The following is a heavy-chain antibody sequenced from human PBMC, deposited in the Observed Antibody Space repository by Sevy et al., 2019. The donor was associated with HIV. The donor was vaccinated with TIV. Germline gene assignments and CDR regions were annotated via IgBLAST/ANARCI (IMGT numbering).Heavy chain of an antibody. Sequence: SETLSLTCSVSGGSIISGDYYLSWVRQPPGRGLEWIGYIHYTGRTDYNPSLESRVTISVDTSKNQFSLKLTSVTAADTAVYYCARDEGDYGDKSYYYGMDVWGRGTTVTVSS. D-gene: IGHD4-17*01. CDR2: IHYTGRT. CDR3: ARDEGDYGDKSYYYGMDV. V-gene: IGHV4-30-4*01. J-gene: IGHJ6*02. CDR1: GGSIISGDYY.